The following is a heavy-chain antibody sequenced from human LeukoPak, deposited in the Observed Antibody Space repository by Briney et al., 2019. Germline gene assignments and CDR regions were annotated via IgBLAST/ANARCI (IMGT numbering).Heavy chain of an antibody. V-gene: IGHV4-59*11. CDR2: IYYSGST. CDR3: ARLPYSSGWARKSAFDI. J-gene: IGHJ3*02. Sequence: AETLSLTCTVSGGSLSRHYWSWIRQPPGKGLEGSGDIYYSGSTNYNPYLKSRVTISVDTSKNQSSLKLSSVTAADTAVYYCARLPYSSGWARKSAFDIWGQGTMVTVSS. CDR1: GGSLSRHY. D-gene: IGHD6-19*01.